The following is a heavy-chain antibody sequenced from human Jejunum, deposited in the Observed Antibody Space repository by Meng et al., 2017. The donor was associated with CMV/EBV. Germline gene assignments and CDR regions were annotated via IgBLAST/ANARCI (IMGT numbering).Heavy chain of an antibody. CDR3: AKEGKTGRPGEYYTDGPSDS. CDR2: IISMYGTA. CDR1: YA. Sequence: YAMCWVRQAPGHGLEWMGEIISMYGTANYAEKFQDRLTIPADKSTNTAYMELTGLTFEDTAVYYCAKEGKTGRPGEYYTDGPSDSWGQGTLVTVSS. D-gene: IGHD3-16*01. V-gene: IGHV1-69*06. J-gene: IGHJ5*01.